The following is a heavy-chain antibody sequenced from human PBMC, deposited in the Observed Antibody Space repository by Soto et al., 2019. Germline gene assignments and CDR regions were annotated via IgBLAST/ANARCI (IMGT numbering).Heavy chain of an antibody. V-gene: IGHV3-15*07. D-gene: IGHD5-18*01. CDR1: GFTFSNAW. J-gene: IGHJ6*02. CDR2: IKSKTDGGTT. CDR3: TAPSAALKGYSYDYYYYYGMDV. Sequence: GGSLRLSCAASGFTFSNAWMNWVRQAPGKGLEWVGRIKSKTDGGTTDYAAPVKGRFTISRDDSKNTLYLQMNSLKTEDTAVYYCTAPSAALKGYSYDYYYYYGMDVWGQGTTVTVSS.